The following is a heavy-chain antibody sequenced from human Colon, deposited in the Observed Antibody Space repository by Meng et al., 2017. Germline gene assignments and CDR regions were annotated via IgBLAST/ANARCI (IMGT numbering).Heavy chain of an antibody. V-gene: IGHV3-74*01. CDR2: INGDGSST. Sequence: EAQLVESGGGIVQPGGSLRLSCAASGFTFSTYWMHWVRQTPGKGLVWVSRINGDGSSTSYADSVKGRFTISRDNAKNTLYLQMSSLTADDTAVYYCTRDFDAPTNCWGQEPWSPSPQ. CDR3: TRDFDAPTNC. CDR1: GFTFSTYW. J-gene: IGHJ4*01.